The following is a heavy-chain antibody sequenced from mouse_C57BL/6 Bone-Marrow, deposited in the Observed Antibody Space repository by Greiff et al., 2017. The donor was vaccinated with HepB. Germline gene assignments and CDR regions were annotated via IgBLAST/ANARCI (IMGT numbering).Heavy chain of an antibody. Sequence: QVQLQQSGPGLVQPSQSLSITCTVSGFSLTSYGVHWVRQSPGKGLEWLGVIWRGGSTDYNAAFMSRLSITKDNSKSQVFFKMNSLQADDTAIYYCAKNGGNYRGDAMDYWGQGTSVTVSS. D-gene: IGHD2-1*01. J-gene: IGHJ4*01. CDR2: IWRGGST. V-gene: IGHV2-5*01. CDR3: AKNGGNYRGDAMDY. CDR1: GFSLTSYG.